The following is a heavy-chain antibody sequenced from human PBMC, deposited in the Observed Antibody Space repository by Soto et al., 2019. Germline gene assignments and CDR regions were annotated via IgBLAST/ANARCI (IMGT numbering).Heavy chain of an antibody. J-gene: IGHJ5*02. CDR1: GGSISSGDYY. CDR2: IYYSGST. V-gene: IGHV4-30-4*01. D-gene: IGHD3-22*01. Sequence: QVQLQESGPGLVKPSQTLSLTCTVSGGSISSGDYYWSWIRQPPGKGLEWIGYIYYSGSTYYNPSIKNRVTISVDTSKNQFSLKLSSVTAADTAVYYCARGGENYYDSSGYYYDPYNWFDPWGQGTLVTVSS. CDR3: ARGGENYYDSSGYYYDPYNWFDP.